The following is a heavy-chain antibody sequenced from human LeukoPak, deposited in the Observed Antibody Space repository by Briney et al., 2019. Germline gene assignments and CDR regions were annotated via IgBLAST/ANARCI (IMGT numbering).Heavy chain of an antibody. CDR2: IYPGDSDT. CDR3: TRHPSRTHFGGYSYCMDV. Sequence: GESLTISCKGSGYSFTSYWIGWVRQMPGEGLAWMGIIYPGDSDTRYGPSFQGQVTISADKSLSTAYLQWSSLKASAPAWDYFTRHPSRTHFGGYSYCMDVCGKGTTATVSS. V-gene: IGHV5-51*01. CDR1: GYSFTSYW. D-gene: IGHD3-16*01. J-gene: IGHJ6*03.